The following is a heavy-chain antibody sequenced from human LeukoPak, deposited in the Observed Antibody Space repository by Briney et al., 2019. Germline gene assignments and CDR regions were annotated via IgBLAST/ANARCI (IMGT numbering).Heavy chain of an antibody. D-gene: IGHD3-3*01. CDR2: IYYSGST. Sequence: SETLSLTCTVSGGSISSSSYYWGWIRQPPGKGLEWIGSIYYSGSTYYNPSLKSRVTISVDTSKNQFSLKLSSATAADTAVYYCARGGMSYYDFWSGHSEFQHWGQGTLVTVSS. J-gene: IGHJ1*01. V-gene: IGHV4-39*01. CDR3: ARGGMSYYDFWSGHSEFQH. CDR1: GGSISSSSYY.